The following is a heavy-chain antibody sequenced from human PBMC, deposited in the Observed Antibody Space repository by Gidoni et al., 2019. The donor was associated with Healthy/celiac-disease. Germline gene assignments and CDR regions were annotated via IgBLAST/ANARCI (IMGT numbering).Heavy chain of an antibody. V-gene: IGHV3-30*18. Sequence: SSYGMHWVRQAPGKGLEWVAVISYDGSNKYYADSVKGRFTISRDNSKNTLYLQMNSLRAEDTAVYYCAKGTMYDILTGYQSWFDPWGQGTLVTVSS. J-gene: IGHJ5*02. D-gene: IGHD3-9*01. CDR2: ISYDGSNK. CDR3: AKGTMYDILTGYQSWFDP. CDR1: SSYG.